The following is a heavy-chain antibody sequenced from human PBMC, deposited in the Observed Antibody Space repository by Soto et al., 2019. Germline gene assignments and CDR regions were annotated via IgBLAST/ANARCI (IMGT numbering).Heavy chain of an antibody. CDR3: ARVGRGGGASD. V-gene: IGHV1-18*01. D-gene: IGHD2-21*01. J-gene: IGHJ1*01. CDR2: ISAYNGNT. Sequence: QVQLVQSGTEVKKPGASVKVSCKASGYTFTNYGINWVRQAPGQGLEWMGWISAYNGNTDYAQRLQGRVTMTTDTSTSTAYMELRSLRSDDTAVYFCARVGRGGGASDWGQGTLVTVSS. CDR1: GYTFTNYG.